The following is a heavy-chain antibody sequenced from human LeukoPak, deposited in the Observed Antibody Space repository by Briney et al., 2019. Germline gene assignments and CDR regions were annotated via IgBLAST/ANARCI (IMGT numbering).Heavy chain of an antibody. Sequence: SQTLSLTCAISGDSVSSNSAAWNWIRQSPSRGLEWLGRTYYRSKWYNDYAVSVKSRITINPDTSKNQFSLQLNSVTPEDTAVYYCARDKTRHINFKPYYYGSGSRAGAFDIWGQGTMVTVSS. J-gene: IGHJ3*02. CDR2: TYYRSKWYN. D-gene: IGHD3-10*01. V-gene: IGHV6-1*01. CDR3: ARDKTRHINFKPYYYGSGSRAGAFDI. CDR1: GDSVSSNSAA.